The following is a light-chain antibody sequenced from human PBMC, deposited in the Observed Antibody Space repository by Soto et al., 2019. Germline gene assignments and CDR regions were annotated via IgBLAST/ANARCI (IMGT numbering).Light chain of an antibody. CDR3: STYAGSNNFVV. V-gene: IGLV2-8*01. Sequence: SALTQPPSASGSPGQSVTISCTGTSSDVGAYSYVSWYQQHPGKAPKLMIYEVSKRPSGVPDRFSGSKPGNTASLTVSGLQAEDEADYYCSTYAGSNNFVVFGGGTKVTVL. CDR1: SSDVGAYSY. J-gene: IGLJ2*01. CDR2: EVS.